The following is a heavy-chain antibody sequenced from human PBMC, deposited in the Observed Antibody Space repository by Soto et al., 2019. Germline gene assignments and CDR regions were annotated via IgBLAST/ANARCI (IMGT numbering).Heavy chain of an antibody. CDR1: GFTFSSYA. J-gene: IGHJ6*02. Sequence: GGSLRLSCAASGFTFSSYAMHWVRQAPGKGLEWVAVISYDGSNKYYADSVKGRFTISRDNSKNTLYLQMNSLRAEDTAVYYCARDRSIVVVPAASFMDVWGQGTTVTVSS. CDR3: ARDRSIVVVPAASFMDV. CDR2: ISYDGSNK. V-gene: IGHV3-30-3*01. D-gene: IGHD2-2*01.